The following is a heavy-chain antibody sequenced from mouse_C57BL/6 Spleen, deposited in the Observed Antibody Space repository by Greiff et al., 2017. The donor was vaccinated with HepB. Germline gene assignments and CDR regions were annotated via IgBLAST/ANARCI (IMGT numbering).Heavy chain of an antibody. J-gene: IGHJ2*01. D-gene: IGHD2-2*01. V-gene: IGHV5-6*01. CDR2: ISSGGSYT. CDR1: GFTFSSYG. CDR3: ARQEIYYGYDY. Sequence: EVKLVESGGDLVKPGGSLKLSCAASGFTFSSYGMSWVRQTPDKRLEWVATISSGGSYTYYPDSVKGRFTISRDNAKNTLYLQMSSLKSEDTAMYYCARQEIYYGYDYWGQGTTLTVSS.